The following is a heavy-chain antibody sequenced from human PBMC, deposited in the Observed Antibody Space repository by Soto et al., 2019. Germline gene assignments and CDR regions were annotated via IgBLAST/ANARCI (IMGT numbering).Heavy chain of an antibody. J-gene: IGHJ4*02. CDR3: ARGPFGVAGLDY. D-gene: IGHD3-3*01. V-gene: IGHV4-34*01. Sequence: QVQLQQWGAGLLKPSETLSLTCAVYGGSFSGYYWSWIRQPPGKGLEWIGEINHSGSTNYNPSLKSRVTISVDTSKNQFSLKLSSVTAADTAVYYCARGPFGVAGLDYWGQGTLVTVSS. CDR2: INHSGST. CDR1: GGSFSGYY.